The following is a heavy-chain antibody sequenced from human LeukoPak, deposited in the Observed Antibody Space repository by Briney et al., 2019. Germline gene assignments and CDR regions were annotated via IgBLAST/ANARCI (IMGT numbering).Heavy chain of an antibody. CDR1: GFTFSSYA. Sequence: GGSLRLSCAASGFTFSSYAMSWVRQAPGKGLEWVSAISGSGGSTYYADSVKGRFTISRDNSKNTLYLQMNSLRTEDTAVYYCAKAEGYDILTGLDYWGQGTLVTVSS. D-gene: IGHD3-9*01. V-gene: IGHV3-23*01. CDR3: AKAEGYDILTGLDY. CDR2: ISGSGGST. J-gene: IGHJ4*02.